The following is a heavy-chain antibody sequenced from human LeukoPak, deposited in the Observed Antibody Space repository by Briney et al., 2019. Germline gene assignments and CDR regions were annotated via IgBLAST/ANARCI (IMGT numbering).Heavy chain of an antibody. Sequence: ASVTVTFKTSVHTLTDLYIHWVRQPPGRGLEGMGWINPKVGATNYAQKFQGRVTMTRDTSVSTSYMELTRLTSDDTAVYYCARDRTYCPSDVCVRNDAFDVWGHGTMVTVSS. V-gene: IGHV1-2*02. D-gene: IGHD2-8*01. J-gene: IGHJ3*01. CDR1: VHTLTDLY. CDR2: INPKVGAT. CDR3: ARDRTYCPSDVCVRNDAFDV.